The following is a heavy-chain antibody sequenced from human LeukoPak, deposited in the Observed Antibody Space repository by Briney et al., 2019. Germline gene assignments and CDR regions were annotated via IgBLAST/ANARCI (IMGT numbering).Heavy chain of an antibody. V-gene: IGHV1-2*02. Sequence: ASVKVSCKASGYTFTGYYMHWVRQAPGQGLEWMGWINPNSGGTNYAQKFQGRVTMTRDTSISTAYMELSRLRSDDTAVYYCATIFGVVPPGYYYYGMDVWGQGTTVTVSS. CDR2: INPNSGGT. D-gene: IGHD3-3*01. CDR1: GYTFTGYY. J-gene: IGHJ6*02. CDR3: ATIFGVVPPGYYYYGMDV.